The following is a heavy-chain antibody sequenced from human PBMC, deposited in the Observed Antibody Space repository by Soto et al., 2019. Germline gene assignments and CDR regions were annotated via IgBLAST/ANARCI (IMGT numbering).Heavy chain of an antibody. CDR3: ATEDIVVVPAAIRYPY. J-gene: IGHJ4*02. CDR1: GYTLTGYY. D-gene: IGHD2-2*02. V-gene: IGHV1-2*02. Sequence: QVQLVQAVAEVKKPGPSMKVSCKASGYTLTGYYMHWVRQAPVQGLEWMGWINPNSGGTNYAQKFQGRVTMTRDTSISTAYMELSRLRSDDTAVYYCATEDIVVVPAAIRYPYWGQGTLVTVSS. CDR2: INPNSGGT.